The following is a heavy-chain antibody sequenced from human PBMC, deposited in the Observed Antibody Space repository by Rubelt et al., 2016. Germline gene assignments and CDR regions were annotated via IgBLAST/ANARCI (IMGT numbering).Heavy chain of an antibody. V-gene: IGHV3-30*04. CDR1: GFTFSSYA. Sequence: QVQLVESGGGVVQPGRSLRLSCAASGFTFSSYAVHWVRQAPGKGLEWVAIISYDGSNKYYAHSGKGRFTISRDNSKNKLDLQMNSLRAEDTAVYYCARDLGTGDVYYYYGMDVWGQGTTVTVSS. D-gene: IGHD7-27*01. CDR3: ARDLGTGDVYYYYGMDV. J-gene: IGHJ6*02. CDR2: ISYDGSNK.